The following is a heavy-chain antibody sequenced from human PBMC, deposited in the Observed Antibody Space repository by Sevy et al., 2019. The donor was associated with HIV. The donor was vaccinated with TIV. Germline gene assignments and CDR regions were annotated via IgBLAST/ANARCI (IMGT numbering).Heavy chain of an antibody. CDR3: ARWRVAAAGRGAFDI. CDR1: GFTVSSNY. V-gene: IGHV3-53*01. J-gene: IGHJ3*02. Sequence: GGSLKLSCAASGFTVSSNYMSWVRHAPGKGLEWVSVIYSGGSTYYADSVKGRFTISRDNSKNTLYLQMNSLRAEDTAVYYCARWRVAAAGRGAFDIWGQGTMVTVSS. CDR2: IYSGGST. D-gene: IGHD6-13*01.